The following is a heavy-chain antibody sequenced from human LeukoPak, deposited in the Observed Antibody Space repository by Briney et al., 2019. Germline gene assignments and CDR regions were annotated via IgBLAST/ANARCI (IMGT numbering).Heavy chain of an antibody. D-gene: IGHD5-18*01. CDR1: GFTFSSYG. CDR2: ISYDGSNK. Sequence: GRSLRLSCAASGFTFSSYGMHWVRQAPGMGLEWVAVISYDGSNKYYADSVKGRFTISRDNSKNTLYLQMNSLRAEDTAVYYCAKDSAYSYGYGYYFDYWGQGTLVTVSS. J-gene: IGHJ4*02. V-gene: IGHV3-30*18. CDR3: AKDSAYSYGYGYYFDY.